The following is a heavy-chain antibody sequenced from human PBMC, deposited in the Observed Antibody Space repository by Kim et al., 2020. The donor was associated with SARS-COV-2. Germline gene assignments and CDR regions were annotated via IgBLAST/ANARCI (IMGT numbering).Heavy chain of an antibody. Sequence: GGSLRLSCAASGFTFSSYAMHWVRQAPGKGLEWVAVISYDGSNKYYADSVKGRFTISRDNSKNTLYLQMNSLRAEDTAVYYCARGPRGYSYGPYGMDVWG. CDR2: ISYDGSNK. D-gene: IGHD5-18*01. V-gene: IGHV3-30*04. CDR3: ARGPRGYSYGPYGMDV. J-gene: IGHJ6*01. CDR1: GFTFSSYA.